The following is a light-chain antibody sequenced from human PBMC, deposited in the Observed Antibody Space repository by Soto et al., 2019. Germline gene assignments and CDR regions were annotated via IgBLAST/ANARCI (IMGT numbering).Light chain of an antibody. CDR3: QQYGSYSPWT. V-gene: IGKV1-5*03. Sequence: DIQMTQSPTTLSASVGDRVTITCRASQSIGSWLAWYQQKPGKAPKLLIYKASTLESGVPSRFSGSGSGTEFFLTISSLQPDDFASYYCQQYGSYSPWTFGQGTKVEIK. CDR1: QSIGSW. CDR2: KAS. J-gene: IGKJ1*01.